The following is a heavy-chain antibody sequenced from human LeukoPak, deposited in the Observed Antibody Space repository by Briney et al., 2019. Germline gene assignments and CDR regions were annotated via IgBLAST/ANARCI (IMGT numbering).Heavy chain of an antibody. V-gene: IGHV4-34*01. Sequence: SETLSLTCAVYGGSFSGYYWSWIRQPPGKGLEWIGEINHSGSTNYNPSLKSRVTISVDTSKNQFFLKLSSVTAADTAVYYCARAGARKNWFDPWGQGTLVTVSS. CDR3: ARAGARKNWFDP. CDR2: INHSGST. CDR1: GGSFSGYY. J-gene: IGHJ5*02.